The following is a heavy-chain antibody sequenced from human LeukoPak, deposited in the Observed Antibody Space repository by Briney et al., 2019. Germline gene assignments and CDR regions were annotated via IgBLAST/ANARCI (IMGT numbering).Heavy chain of an antibody. D-gene: IGHD4-23*01. J-gene: IGHJ4*02. CDR3: ARDGITPRYQGSFDY. Sequence: GASVKVSCKASGYTFTSYGISWVRQAPGQGLEWMGWISAYNGNTNYAQKLQGRVTMTTDTSTSTAYMELRSLRSDDTAVYYCARDGITPRYQGSFDYWGQGTLVTVSS. CDR2: ISAYNGNT. CDR1: GYTFTSYG. V-gene: IGHV1-18*01.